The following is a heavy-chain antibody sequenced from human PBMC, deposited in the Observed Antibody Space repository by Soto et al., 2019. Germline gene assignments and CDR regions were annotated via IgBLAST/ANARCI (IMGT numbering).Heavy chain of an antibody. CDR2: IYYSGST. J-gene: IGHJ4*02. Sequence: PSETLSLTCTVSGGSISSSSYYWGWIRQPPGKGLEWIGSIYYSGSTYYNPSLKSRVTISVDTSKNQFSLKLGSVTAADTAVYNCARHYYGDYLLVEYWGQGTLVTVSS. CDR1: GGSISSSSYY. V-gene: IGHV4-39*01. D-gene: IGHD4-17*01. CDR3: ARHYYGDYLLVEY.